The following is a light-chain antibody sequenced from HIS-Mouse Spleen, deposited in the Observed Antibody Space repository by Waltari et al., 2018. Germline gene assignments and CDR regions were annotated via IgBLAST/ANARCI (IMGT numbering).Light chain of an antibody. J-gene: IGLJ1*01. CDR3: CSYAGSYTYV. Sequence: QSALTQPASVSGSPGQSITISCTGTSSDVGSYNLVSWYQPHPGKAPKLLVYEGSKRPSGVSNRCSGSKSGNTASLTISGLQAEDEADYYCCSYAGSYTYVFGTGTKVTVL. CDR1: SSDVGSYNL. CDR2: EGS. V-gene: IGLV2-23*01.